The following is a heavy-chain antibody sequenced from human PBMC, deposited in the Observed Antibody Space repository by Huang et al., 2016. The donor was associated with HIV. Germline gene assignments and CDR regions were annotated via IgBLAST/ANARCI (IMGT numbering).Heavy chain of an antibody. Sequence: QLQLQESGPGLVKPSETLSLTCTVSGGSISSSTYSWGWIRQPPEKGLEWIVSIYYTGPTYYNPSFKSRVTISVETSKNQFSLRLSSVTAADSAVYYCARQLRVVVIGPGLDAFDIWGQGTMVTVSS. J-gene: IGHJ3*02. CDR2: IYYTGPT. D-gene: IGHD3-22*01. V-gene: IGHV4-39*01. CDR3: ARQLRVVVIGPGLDAFDI. CDR1: GGSISSSTYS.